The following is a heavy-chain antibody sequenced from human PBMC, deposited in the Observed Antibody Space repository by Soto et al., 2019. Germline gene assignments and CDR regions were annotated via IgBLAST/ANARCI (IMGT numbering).Heavy chain of an antibody. CDR3: AKRSSGTMADS. D-gene: IGHD3-10*01. J-gene: IGHJ4*02. CDR1: GGSISSTSYY. CDR2: INHSGSP. V-gene: IGHV4-39*01. Sequence: QLQLQESGPGLVKPSETLSLTCTVSGGSISSTSYYWVWIRQPPGKGLEWVGSINHSGSPYYNPSIKHRATISVDMSKNQFSLKLRSVTAAGTAVYYCAKRSSGTMADSWGQGTLVTVSS.